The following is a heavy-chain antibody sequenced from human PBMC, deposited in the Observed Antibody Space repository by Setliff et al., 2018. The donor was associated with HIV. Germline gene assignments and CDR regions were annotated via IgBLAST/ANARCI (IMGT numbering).Heavy chain of an antibody. CDR2: IYHSGST. Sequence: PSETLSLTCTVSGGSIRSSSYYWGWIRQPPGKGLEWIGSIYHSGSTYYNPSLKSRVTISVDTSKNQFSLKLSSVTAADTAVYYCARGYAMDVWGQGTTVTVSS. CDR1: GGSIRSSSYY. J-gene: IGHJ6*02. CDR3: ARGYAMDV. V-gene: IGHV4-39*07.